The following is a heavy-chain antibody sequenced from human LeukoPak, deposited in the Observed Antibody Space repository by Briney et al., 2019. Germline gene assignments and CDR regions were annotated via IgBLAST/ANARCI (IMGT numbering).Heavy chain of an antibody. V-gene: IGHV4-59*01. D-gene: IGHD5-18*01. J-gene: IGHJ4*02. CDR1: GGSFSGYY. Sequence: NPSETLSLTCAVYGGSFSGYYWSWIRQPPGKGLEWIGYIYYSGSTNYNPSLKSRVTISVDTSKNQFSLKLSSVTAADTAVYYCARGYSYGPLYYFDYWGQGTLVTVSS. CDR2: IYYSGST. CDR3: ARGYSYGPLYYFDY.